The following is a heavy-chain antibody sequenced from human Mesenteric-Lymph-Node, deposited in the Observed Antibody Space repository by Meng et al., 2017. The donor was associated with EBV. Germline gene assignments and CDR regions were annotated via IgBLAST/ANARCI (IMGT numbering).Heavy chain of an antibody. V-gene: IGHV3-11*01. CDR3: ASFEERDF. CDR2: ISPSGDAI. Sequence: QVQRVESGGGLGKPGVSLRLSCEASGFTFSDYYMSWIRQAPGKGLEWVSYISPSGDAIYLADSVKGRFTISRDNAKDSLHLQMDSLRVEDTAVYWCASFEERDFWGQGTLVTVSS. CDR1: GFTFSDYY. D-gene: IGHD1-26*01. J-gene: IGHJ4*02.